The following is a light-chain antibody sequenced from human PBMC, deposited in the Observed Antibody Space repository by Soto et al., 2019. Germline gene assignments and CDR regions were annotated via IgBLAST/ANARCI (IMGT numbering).Light chain of an antibody. V-gene: IGLV3-21*02. CDR3: QVWDNVSDHWV. CDR1: NIGSKS. Sequence: SYVVTQPPSVSVTPGQTAKITCGGNNIGSKSVHWYQQRPGQAPVLVIYDDSDRPSGIPDRFSGPNSGNTATVTISSVEAGDEADYYCQVWDNVSDHWVFGGGTKVTVL. J-gene: IGLJ3*02. CDR2: DDS.